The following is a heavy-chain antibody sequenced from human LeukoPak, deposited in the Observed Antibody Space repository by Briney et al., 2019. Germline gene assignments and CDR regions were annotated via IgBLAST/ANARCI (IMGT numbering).Heavy chain of an antibody. CDR2: INAYNGDT. D-gene: IGHD1-14*01. Sequence: ASVKVSCKASNYTFTSYGISWVRQAPGQGLEWMAWINAYNGDTNYAQKLQGRVTLTTDTSTSTAYMELRSLRSDDTAVYYCARDQLVLGAFDIWGQGTMVTVSS. J-gene: IGHJ3*02. V-gene: IGHV1-18*01. CDR1: NYTFTSYG. CDR3: ARDQLVLGAFDI.